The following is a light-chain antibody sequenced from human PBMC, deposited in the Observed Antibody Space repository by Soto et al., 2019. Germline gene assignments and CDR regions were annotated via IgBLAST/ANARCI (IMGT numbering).Light chain of an antibody. J-gene: IGKJ1*01. Sequence: DIQMTQSPSTLSASVGDRVTITCRASQSISSWLAWYQQKPGKAPKLLIYMESTLESGVPSRFSGSGSGTEFTLTISSLQPDDFATYYYQQYNSYWWTFGQGTKVEIK. CDR1: QSISSW. CDR2: MES. V-gene: IGKV1-5*03. CDR3: QQYNSYWWT.